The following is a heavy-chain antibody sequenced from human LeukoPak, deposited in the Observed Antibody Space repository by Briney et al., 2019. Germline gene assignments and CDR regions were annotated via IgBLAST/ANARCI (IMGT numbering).Heavy chain of an antibody. V-gene: IGHV1-18*04. D-gene: IGHD4-17*01. CDR1: GYTFTSYY. Sequence: GASVKVSCKASGYTFTSYYMHWVRQAPGQGLEWMGWISAYNGNTNYAQKLQGRVTMTTDTSTSTAYMELRSLRSDDTAVYYCARDPDYGDYRTFDYWGQGTLVTVSS. CDR2: ISAYNGNT. CDR3: ARDPDYGDYRTFDY. J-gene: IGHJ4*02.